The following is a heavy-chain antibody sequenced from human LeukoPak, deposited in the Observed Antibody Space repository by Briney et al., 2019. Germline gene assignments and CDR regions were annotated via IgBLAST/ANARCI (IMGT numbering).Heavy chain of an antibody. Sequence: SETLSLTCAVSGGSISSSNWWSWVRPPPGKGLEWIGEIYHSGSTNYNPSLKSRVTISVDKSKNQFSLKLSSVTAADTAVYYCAGNYYGSGSYYSEDRYWGQGTLVTVSS. CDR2: IYHSGST. D-gene: IGHD3-10*01. CDR3: AGNYYGSGSYYSEDRY. CDR1: GGSISSSNW. J-gene: IGHJ4*02. V-gene: IGHV4-4*02.